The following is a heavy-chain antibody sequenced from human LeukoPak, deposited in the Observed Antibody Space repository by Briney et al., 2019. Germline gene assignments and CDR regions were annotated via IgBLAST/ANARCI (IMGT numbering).Heavy chain of an antibody. CDR1: GYSISSGYY. J-gene: IGHJ4*02. Sequence: PSETLSLTCAVSGYSISSGYYWGWIRQPPGKGLEWIGSIYHSGSTYYNPSLKSRVTISVDTSKNQFSLKLSSVTAADTAVYYCARGGHDNIHCVDYWGQGTLVTVSS. D-gene: IGHD5-12*01. CDR3: ARGGHDNIHCVDY. CDR2: IYHSGST. V-gene: IGHV4-38-2*01.